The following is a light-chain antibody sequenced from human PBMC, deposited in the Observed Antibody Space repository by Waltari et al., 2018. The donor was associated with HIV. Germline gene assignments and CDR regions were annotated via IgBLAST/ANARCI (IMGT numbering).Light chain of an antibody. Sequence: DIVMTQSPDSLAVSLGERATTSCRSSQKVLFSPHSQIYLAWYQQKSGQPPKVVSSWASTRESGVPDRFSGSGSGTDFTLTISSLQAEDVAVYYCHQYYSTPQTFGQGTKVEVK. J-gene: IGKJ1*01. CDR2: WAS. CDR3: HQYYSTPQT. V-gene: IGKV4-1*01. CDR1: QKVLFSPHSQIY.